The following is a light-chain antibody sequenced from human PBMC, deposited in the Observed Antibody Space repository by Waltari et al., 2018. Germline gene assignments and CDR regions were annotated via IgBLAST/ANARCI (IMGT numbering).Light chain of an antibody. CDR1: QDITNF. Sequence: DIQLTQSPSSLSASVADRVTITFQASQDITNFLNWYQQKPGKAPKLLIYDASKLQTGVPSRLSGSGSGTDFTFTITSLQPEDAATYYCQQYDNLPPLSFGGGTKVDIK. CDR2: DAS. V-gene: IGKV1-33*01. J-gene: IGKJ4*01. CDR3: QQYDNLPPLS.